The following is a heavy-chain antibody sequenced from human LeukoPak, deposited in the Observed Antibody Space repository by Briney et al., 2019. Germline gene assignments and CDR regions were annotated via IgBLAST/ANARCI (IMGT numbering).Heavy chain of an antibody. CDR1: GITLSNYG. V-gene: IGHV3-23*01. CDR3: ANRGVVMRVILVGFHKEPYYFDL. Sequence: GGSLRLSCAVSGITLSNYGMSWVRQAPGKGLEWVSGISDSGGNTYYADSVKGRFTISRDNSKNPLYLQMNSLRAENTAVYFCANRGVVMRVILVGFHKEPYYFDLWGQGALVTVPS. CDR2: ISDSGGNT. D-gene: IGHD3-22*01. J-gene: IGHJ4*02.